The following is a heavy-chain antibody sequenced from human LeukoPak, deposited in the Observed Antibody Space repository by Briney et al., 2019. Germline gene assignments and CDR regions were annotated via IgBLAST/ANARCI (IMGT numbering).Heavy chain of an antibody. J-gene: IGHJ5*02. CDR1: GFTFSSYS. D-gene: IGHD5-18*01. V-gene: IGHV3-21*01. Sequence: GGSLRLSCAASGFTFSSYSMNWVRQAPGKGLEWVSSISSSSSYIYYADSVKGRFTISRDNAKNSLYLQMNSLRAEDTAVYYCARGEDTVLVTGGYNWFDPWGQGTLVTVSS. CDR2: ISSSSSYI. CDR3: ARGEDTVLVTGGYNWFDP.